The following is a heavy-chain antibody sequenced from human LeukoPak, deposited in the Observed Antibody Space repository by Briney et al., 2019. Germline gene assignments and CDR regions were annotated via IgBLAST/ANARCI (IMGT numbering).Heavy chain of an antibody. CDR1: GYTFTDYY. J-gene: IGHJ4*02. CDR3: ATVPRYCSSTSCYFNPFDY. Sequence: TVKISCKVSGYTFTDYYMHWVQQAPGKGLEWMGLVDPEDGETIYAEKFQGRVTITADTSTDTAYMELSSLRSEDTAVYYCATVPRYCSSTSCYFNPFDYWGQGTLVTVSS. D-gene: IGHD2-2*01. CDR2: VDPEDGET. V-gene: IGHV1-69-2*01.